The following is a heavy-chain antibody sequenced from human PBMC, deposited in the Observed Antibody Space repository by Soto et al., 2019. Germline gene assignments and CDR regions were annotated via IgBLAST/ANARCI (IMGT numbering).Heavy chain of an antibody. CDR3: AKDHDLAAAGYYFDY. V-gene: IGHV3-30*01. Sequence: QVQLVESGGGVVQPGRSLRLSCAASGFTFSSYAMHWVHQAPGKGLEWVAVISTDGRDKYHADSVKGRFTISRDNSKNTLFLQMNSLRPEDTAVYYCAKDHDLAAAGYYFDYWGQGTLVTVSS. J-gene: IGHJ4*02. D-gene: IGHD6-13*01. CDR2: ISTDGRDK. CDR1: GFTFSSYA.